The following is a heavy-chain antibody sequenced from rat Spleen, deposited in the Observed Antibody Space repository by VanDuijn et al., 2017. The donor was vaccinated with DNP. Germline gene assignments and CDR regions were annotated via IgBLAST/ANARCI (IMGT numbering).Heavy chain of an antibody. CDR3: AKGPNYGGWSDYFDY. CDR2: INKDSSTI. CDR1: GFNFNDYW. D-gene: IGHD1-11*01. V-gene: IGHV4-2*01. J-gene: IGHJ2*01. Sequence: EVQLVESGGGLVQPGRSLKLSCAASGFNFNDYWMGWVRQAPGKGLEWIGAINKDSSTINYTPSLKDKFTISRDNAQNTLYLQMSKLGSEDTAIYYCAKGPNYGGWSDYFDYWGQGVMVTVSS.